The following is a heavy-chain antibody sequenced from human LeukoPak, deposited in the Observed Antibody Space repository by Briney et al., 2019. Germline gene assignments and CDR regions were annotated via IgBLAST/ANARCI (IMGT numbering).Heavy chain of an antibody. CDR1: GGTFSSYA. CDR2: IIPIFGTA. Sequence: ASVKVSCKASGGTFSSYAISWVRQAPGQGLEWMGGIIPIFGTANYAQKFQGRVTIAADESTSTAYMELSSLRSEDTAVYYCARALDGSGTQPFDYWGQGTLVTVSS. V-gene: IGHV1-69*13. D-gene: IGHD3-10*01. CDR3: ARALDGSGTQPFDY. J-gene: IGHJ4*02.